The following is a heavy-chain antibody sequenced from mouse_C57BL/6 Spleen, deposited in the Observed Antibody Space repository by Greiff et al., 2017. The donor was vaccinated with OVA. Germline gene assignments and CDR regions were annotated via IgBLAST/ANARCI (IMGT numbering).Heavy chain of an antibody. CDR3: ARWYGSSYNYFDD. D-gene: IGHD1-1*01. CDR2: IYTGDGDN. J-gene: IGHJ2*01. Sequence: VQLQQSGPELVKPGASVKISCKASGYAFSSSGMNWVKQRPGKGLEWIGRIYTGDGDNNYNGKFKGKGTLTADKSSTTSYMQLSSLTSEDSAVYFCARWYGSSYNYFDDWGQGTTLTVSS. V-gene: IGHV1-82*01. CDR1: GYAFSSSG.